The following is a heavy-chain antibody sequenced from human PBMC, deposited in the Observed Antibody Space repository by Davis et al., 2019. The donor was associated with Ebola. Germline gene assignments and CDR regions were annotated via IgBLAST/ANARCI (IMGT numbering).Heavy chain of an antibody. CDR3: ARTPYYYDSSGYPRGGWFDP. V-gene: IGHV2-70*01. J-gene: IGHJ5*02. CDR2: IDWDDDK. CDR1: GFSLSTSGMC. D-gene: IGHD3-22*01. Sequence: SGPTLVKPTQTLTLTCTFSGFSLSTSGMCVSWIRQPPGKALEWLALIDWDDDKYYSTSLKTRLTIPKATSKNQVVLTMTNMDPVDTATYYCARTPYYYDSSGYPRGGWFDPWGQGTLVTVSS.